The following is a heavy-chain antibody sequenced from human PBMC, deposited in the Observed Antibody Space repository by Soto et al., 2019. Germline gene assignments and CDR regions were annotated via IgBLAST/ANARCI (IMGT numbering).Heavy chain of an antibody. V-gene: IGHV3-15*07. Sequence: EVQLVESGGGLVKPGGSLRLSCAASGFTFSNAWMNWVRQAPGKGLEWVGRIKSKTDGGTTDYAAPVKGRFTISRDDSKNTLYLQMNSLKTEDTAVYYCTPYYGSGSYYLEPNYGMDVWGQGTTVTVSS. D-gene: IGHD3-10*01. J-gene: IGHJ6*02. CDR1: GFTFSNAW. CDR3: TPYYGSGSYYLEPNYGMDV. CDR2: IKSKTDGGTT.